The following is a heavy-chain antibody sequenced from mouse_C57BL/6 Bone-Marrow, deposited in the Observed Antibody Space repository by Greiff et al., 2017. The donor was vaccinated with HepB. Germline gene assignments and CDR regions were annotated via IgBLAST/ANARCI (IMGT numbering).Heavy chain of an antibody. J-gene: IGHJ2*01. Sequence: VQLQQSGPVLVKPGASVKMSCKASGYTFTDYYMNWVKQSHGKSLEWIGVINPYNGGTSYNQKFKGKATLTVDKSSSTAYMELNSLTSEDSAVYYCASGLLRLDYWGQGTTLTVSS. V-gene: IGHV1-19*01. CDR2: INPYNGGT. CDR3: ASGLLRLDY. D-gene: IGHD2-3*01. CDR1: GYTFTDYY.